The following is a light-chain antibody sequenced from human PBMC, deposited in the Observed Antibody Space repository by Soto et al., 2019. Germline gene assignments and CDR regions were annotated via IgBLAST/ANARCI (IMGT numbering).Light chain of an antibody. CDR1: QSVGRSY. CDR2: SVS. CDR3: QQYDGSPIT. J-gene: IGKJ5*01. V-gene: IGKV3-20*01. Sequence: EIVFKQPPCTLSLSPGERATLSCRASQSVGRSYLAWYQQKPGQAPRLLISSVSKRATGIPDRFSGGGSGTDFTLTISRVEPEDFALYICQQYDGSPITFGQGTRLEI.